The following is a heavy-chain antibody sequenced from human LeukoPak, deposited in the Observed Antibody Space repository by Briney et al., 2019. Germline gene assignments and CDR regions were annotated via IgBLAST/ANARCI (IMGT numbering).Heavy chain of an antibody. D-gene: IGHD3-16*02. CDR1: GFTFSSYA. CDR2: ISGSGGST. Sequence: GGSLRLSCAASGFTFSSYAMSWVHQAPGKGLEWVSAISGSGGSTYYADSVKGRFTISRDNSKNTLYLQMNSLRAEDTAVYYCAKNPGSYRLQHDYWGQGTLVTVSS. V-gene: IGHV3-23*01. CDR3: AKNPGSYRLQHDY. J-gene: IGHJ4*02.